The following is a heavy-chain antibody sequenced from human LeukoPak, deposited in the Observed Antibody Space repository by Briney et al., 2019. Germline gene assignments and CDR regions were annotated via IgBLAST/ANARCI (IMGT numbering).Heavy chain of an antibody. J-gene: IGHJ6*03. CDR1: GGSFSGFY. D-gene: IGHD6-19*01. V-gene: IGHV4-34*01. Sequence: PSETLSLTCAVYGGSFSGFYWSWIRQPPGKGLEWIGEINHSGSTTNYNASLKSRVTISVDMSKNQFSLKLSSVTAADTAVYYCARDQGSVAGTFGYYYYYMDVWGKGTTVTVSS. CDR3: ARDQGSVAGTFGYYYYYMDV. CDR2: INHSGSTT.